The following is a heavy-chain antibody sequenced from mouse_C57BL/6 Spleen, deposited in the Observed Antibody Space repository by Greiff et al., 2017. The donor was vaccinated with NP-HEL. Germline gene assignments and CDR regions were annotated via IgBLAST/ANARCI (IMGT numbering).Heavy chain of an antibody. V-gene: IGHV1S81*02. Sequence: QVQLQQPGAELVKAWASVKMSCKASGYTFTSYWMHWVKQRLGQGLEWFAETNPTNGRTYYNEKFKSKATLTVDKSSSTAYMLLSCPTVEDSAVYYCARIKKLVATYFDYWGQGTTLTVSS. CDR1: GYTFTSYW. CDR3: ARIKKLVATYFDY. J-gene: IGHJ2*01. CDR2: TNPTNGRT. D-gene: IGHD1-1*01.